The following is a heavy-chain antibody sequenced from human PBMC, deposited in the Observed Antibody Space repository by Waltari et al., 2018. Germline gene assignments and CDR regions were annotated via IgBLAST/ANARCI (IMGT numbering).Heavy chain of an antibody. CDR1: GYTFTGYY. Sequence: QVQLVQSGAEVKKPGASVKVSCKASGYTFTGYYMHWVRQAPGQGLEWMGGNNPTSGGTNYAQKFQGRVTMTRDTSISTAYMELSRLRSDDTAVYYCARGRRKYQLLNSGVDWFDPWGQGTLVTVSS. V-gene: IGHV1-2*02. CDR2: NNPTSGGT. CDR3: ARGRRKYQLLNSGVDWFDP. J-gene: IGHJ5*02. D-gene: IGHD2-2*01.